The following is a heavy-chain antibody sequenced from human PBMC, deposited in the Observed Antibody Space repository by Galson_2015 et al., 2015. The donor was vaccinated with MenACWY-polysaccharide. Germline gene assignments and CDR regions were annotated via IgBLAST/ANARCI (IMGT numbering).Heavy chain of an antibody. Sequence: SLRLSCAASGFTFSRYAMHWVRQAPGKELEWVAVISYDATNKYYAESVKGRFTISRDNSKNTMYVQMNSLRAEDTAIYYCARDYCSRTSCYGMDVWGQGTTVTVSS. D-gene: IGHD2-2*01. CDR1: GFTFSRYA. CDR2: ISYDATNK. J-gene: IGHJ6*02. V-gene: IGHV3-30-3*01. CDR3: ARDYCSRTSCYGMDV.